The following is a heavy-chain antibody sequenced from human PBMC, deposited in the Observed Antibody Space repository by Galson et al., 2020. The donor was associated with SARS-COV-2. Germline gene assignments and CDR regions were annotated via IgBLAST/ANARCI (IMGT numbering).Heavy chain of an antibody. CDR1: GFTFSTYA. J-gene: IGHJ2*01. V-gene: IGHV3-30*04. CDR3: ARDLGGYFDL. D-gene: IGHD3-16*01. Sequence: QLGESLKISCAASGFTFSTYAMHWVSQAPGKGLEWVAVISYDGSNKYYADSVKVRFTISRDNSKNTLYLQMNSLRAEDTAVYYCARDLGGYFDLWGRGTLVTVSS. CDR2: ISYDGSNK.